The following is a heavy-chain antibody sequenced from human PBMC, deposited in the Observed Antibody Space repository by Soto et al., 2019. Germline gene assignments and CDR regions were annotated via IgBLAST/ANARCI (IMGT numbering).Heavy chain of an antibody. V-gene: IGHV3-23*01. CDR3: AKAYFVWSSEQPYYFDY. Sequence: VQLLDSGGGLVQPGGSLRLSCAASGFTFSNYAMTWVRQGPGKGLEWVSGISGSGGRSYYADSVKGRFTISRDNSKSTLYLQMNGLRAEDTAVYYCAKAYFVWSSEQPYYFDYWGQGTLVTVSS. J-gene: IGHJ4*02. D-gene: IGHD3-16*01. CDR2: ISGSGGRS. CDR1: GFTFSNYA.